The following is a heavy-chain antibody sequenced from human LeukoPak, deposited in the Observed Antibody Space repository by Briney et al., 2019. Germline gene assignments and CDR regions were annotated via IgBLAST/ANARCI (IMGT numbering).Heavy chain of an antibody. CDR2: ISGSGGST. V-gene: IGHV3-23*01. CDR1: GF. Sequence: GGSLRLSCAASGFRQAPGKGLEWVSAISGSGGSTYYADSVKGRFTISRDNAKNTLYLQMNSLRAEDTAVYYCARSFCPRSGCAFDIWGQGTMVTVSS. D-gene: IGHD3-10*01. J-gene: IGHJ3*02. CDR3: ARSFCPRSGCAFDI.